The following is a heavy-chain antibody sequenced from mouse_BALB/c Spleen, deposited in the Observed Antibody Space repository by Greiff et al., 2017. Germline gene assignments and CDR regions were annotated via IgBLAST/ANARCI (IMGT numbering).Heavy chain of an antibody. Sequence: QVQLKESGPGLVAPSQSLSITCTVSGFSLTGYGVHWVRQPPGKGLEWLGMIWGDGSTDYNSALKSRLSISKDNSKSQVFLKMNSLQTDDTARYYSARDRSGVAMDYWGQGTSVTVSA. J-gene: IGHJ4*01. CDR3: ARDRSGVAMDY. V-gene: IGHV2-6-7*01. CDR1: GFSLTGYG. CDR2: IWGDGST.